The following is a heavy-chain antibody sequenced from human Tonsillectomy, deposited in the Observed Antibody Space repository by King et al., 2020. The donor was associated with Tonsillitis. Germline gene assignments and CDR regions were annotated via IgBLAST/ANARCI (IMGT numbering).Heavy chain of an antibody. Sequence: VQLVESGGGLVQPGRSLRLSCAASGFTFDDYAMHWVRQAPGKGLEWVSGISWNSGSIGYADSVKGRFTISRDNAKNSLYLQMNSLRAEDTALYYCAKDTRCSGGSCYTFDYWGQGTLVTASS. CDR3: AKDTRCSGGSCYTFDY. CDR1: GFTFDDYA. J-gene: IGHJ4*02. CDR2: ISWNSGSI. D-gene: IGHD2-15*01. V-gene: IGHV3-9*01.